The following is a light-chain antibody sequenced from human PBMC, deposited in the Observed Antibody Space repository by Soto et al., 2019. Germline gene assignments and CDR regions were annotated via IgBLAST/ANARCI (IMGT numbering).Light chain of an antibody. J-gene: IGKJ4*01. CDR3: QQYYSTPIT. CDR2: WAS. Sequence: DIVMTQSPDSLAVSLGERATINCKSSQSVLYSSNNKNYLVWYQQKPGQPPKLLLYWASTRESGVPDRFSGSGSGTDFTLTISSLQAEDVAVYYCQQYYSTPITFGGGTKVEIK. CDR1: QSVLYSSNNKNY. V-gene: IGKV4-1*01.